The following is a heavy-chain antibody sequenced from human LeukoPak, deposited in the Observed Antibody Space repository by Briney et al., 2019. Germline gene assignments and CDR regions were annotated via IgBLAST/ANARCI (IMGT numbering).Heavy chain of an antibody. J-gene: IGHJ4*02. Sequence: AGGSLRLSCAASGVTFSSYAMHWVRQAPGKGLEWVAVISYDGSNKYYADSVKGRFTISRDNSKNTLYLQMNSLRAEDTAVYYCARAGRDSSGYYLIHYFDYWGQGTLVTVSS. CDR3: ARAGRDSSGYYLIHYFDY. CDR1: GVTFSSYA. CDR2: ISYDGSNK. D-gene: IGHD3-22*01. V-gene: IGHV3-30-3*01.